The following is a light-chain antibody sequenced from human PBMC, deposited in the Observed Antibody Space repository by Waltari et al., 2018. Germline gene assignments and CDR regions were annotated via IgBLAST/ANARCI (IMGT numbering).Light chain of an antibody. CDR3: QHNCTYSWT. Sequence: IQMTQSPSTLPASVGDRGTMTGRASQSVSRWLAWYQQKPGNAPKLLIYETSTLESRAPSRFGGSVSGTEFSLTIRRLQPDVFTTYYRQHNCTYSWTFSQGTKLEFK. CDR2: ETS. J-gene: IGKJ1*01. CDR1: QSVSRW. V-gene: IGKV1-5*03.